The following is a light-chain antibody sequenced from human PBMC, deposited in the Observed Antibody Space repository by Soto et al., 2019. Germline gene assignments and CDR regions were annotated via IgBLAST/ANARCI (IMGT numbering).Light chain of an antibody. V-gene: IGLV4-69*01. J-gene: IGLJ3*02. CDR3: QTWGTGIVM. Sequence: QLVLTQSPSASASLGAPVKLTCTLTARHRTYAIAWLQQQPGKGPRYLMKLNSDGSHLKGDGIPERFSGSSSGAERYLTISSLQSEDEADYYCQTWGTGIVMFGGGTKVTVL. CDR1: ARHRTYA. CDR2: LNSDGSH.